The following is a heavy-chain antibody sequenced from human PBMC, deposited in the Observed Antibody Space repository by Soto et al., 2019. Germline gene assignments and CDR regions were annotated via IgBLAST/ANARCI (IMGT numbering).Heavy chain of an antibody. CDR1: GFTFSSYA. V-gene: IGHV3-30-3*01. CDR2: ISYDGSNK. D-gene: IGHD3-16*01. J-gene: IGHJ3*02. CDR3: AMGHLDYAFDI. Sequence: SLRLSRAASGFTFSSYAMHWVLQAPGKRLEWVAVISYDGSNKYYADSVKGRFTISRDNSKNTLYLQMNSLRAEDTAVYYCAMGHLDYAFDIWGQGTMVTVSS.